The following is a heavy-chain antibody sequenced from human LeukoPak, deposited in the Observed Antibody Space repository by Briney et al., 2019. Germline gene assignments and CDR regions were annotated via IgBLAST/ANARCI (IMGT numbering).Heavy chain of an antibody. CDR2: IYYSGST. V-gene: IGHV4-59*01. J-gene: IGHJ3*02. Sequence: SETLSLTCTVSGGSISSYYWSWIRQPPGKGLEWIGYIYYSGSTNYNPSLKSRVTISVDTSKNQFSLKLSSVTAADTAVYHCARDGGYGSGAFDIWGQGTMVTVSS. CDR3: ARDGGYGSGAFDI. CDR1: GGSISSYY. D-gene: IGHD3-10*01.